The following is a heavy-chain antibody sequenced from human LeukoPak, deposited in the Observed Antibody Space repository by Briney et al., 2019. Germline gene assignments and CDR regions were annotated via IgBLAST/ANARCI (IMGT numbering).Heavy chain of an antibody. CDR2: TVAGYSET. CDR1: GFTISGHA. J-gene: IGHJ4*02. Sequence: PGGSLRLSCVASGFTISGHAMSWVRQAPAKGLEWVSITVAGYSETHYADSVRGRFTISRDDSSNTLSLEMNSLRADDTGTYYCVKDFCRGGNCPFPFFDSWGQGTVSPSPQ. V-gene: IGHV3-23*01. D-gene: IGHD4-23*01. CDR3: VKDFCRGGNCPFPFFDS.